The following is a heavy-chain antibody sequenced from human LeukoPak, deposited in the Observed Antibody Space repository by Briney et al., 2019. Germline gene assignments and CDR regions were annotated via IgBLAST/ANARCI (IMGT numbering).Heavy chain of an antibody. CDR1: GFTFSSYG. CDR2: IRGSGDST. Sequence: GGPLRLSCAASGFTFSSYGMSWVRQAPGEGLEWVSCIRGSGDSTYYADSVKGRFTISRDNPKNTLYLQMNSLRVEDTAVYYCAKGVWGAFDIWGQGTMVTVSS. D-gene: IGHD3-10*01. J-gene: IGHJ3*02. CDR3: AKGVWGAFDI. V-gene: IGHV3-23*01.